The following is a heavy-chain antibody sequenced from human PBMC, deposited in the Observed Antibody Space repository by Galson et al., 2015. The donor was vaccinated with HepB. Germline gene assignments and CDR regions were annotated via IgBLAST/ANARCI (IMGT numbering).Heavy chain of an antibody. V-gene: IGHV4-59*01. CDR3: ARLIAGQTDYFDY. CDR1: GGSISSYY. CDR2: IYYSGST. J-gene: IGHJ4*02. Sequence: ETLSLTCTVSGGSISSYYWSWIRQPPGKGLEWIGFIYYSGSTNYNPSLKSRVTISVDTSNNQFSLRLRSVTSADTAVYYCARLIAGQTDYFDYWGQGTLVTVSS. D-gene: IGHD2-21*02.